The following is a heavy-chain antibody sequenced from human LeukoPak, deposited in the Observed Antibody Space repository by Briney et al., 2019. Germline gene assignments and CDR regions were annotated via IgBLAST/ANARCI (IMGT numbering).Heavy chain of an antibody. J-gene: IGHJ4*02. Sequence: GGSLRPSCAASGFTFDDYGMSWVRQAPGKGLEWVSGINWNGGSTGYADSVKGRFTISRDNAKNSLYLQMNSLRAEDTALYYCARGRRGGYSSSWSTFDYWGQGTLVTVSS. CDR2: INWNGGST. CDR3: ARGRRGGYSSSWSTFDY. D-gene: IGHD6-13*01. CDR1: GFTFDDYG. V-gene: IGHV3-20*04.